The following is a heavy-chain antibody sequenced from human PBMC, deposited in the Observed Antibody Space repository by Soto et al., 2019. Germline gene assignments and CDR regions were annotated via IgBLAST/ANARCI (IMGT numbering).Heavy chain of an antibody. V-gene: IGHV5-51*01. CDR3: MRQLGVDDDNWFHP. CDR1: GYTFTSYW. J-gene: IGHJ5*02. Sequence: PGESLKISCVASGYTFTSYWIGWVRQMPGKGLEWMGIIYPGDSDTRYSPSFRGQVTISANKSISTAYLQWSSLKASDTAMYYCMRQLGVDDDNWFHPWGQGTLVTVSS. D-gene: IGHD3-22*01. CDR2: IYPGDSDT.